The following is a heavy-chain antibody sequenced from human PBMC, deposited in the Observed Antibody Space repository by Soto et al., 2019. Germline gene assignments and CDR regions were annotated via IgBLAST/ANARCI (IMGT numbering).Heavy chain of an antibody. Sequence: GASVKVSCKASGYTFTSYDIKWGGKAPGQGLERMGWMNPNCGNTGYAQKFQGRVTMTRNTSISTAYMELSSLRSEDTAVYYCARNPSEYYDFWSGYYVPFYYYYYYMDVWGKGTTVTVSS. CDR2: MNPNCGNT. V-gene: IGHV1-8*01. J-gene: IGHJ6*03. CDR1: GYTFTSYD. CDR3: ARNPSEYYDFWSGYYVPFYYYYYYMDV. D-gene: IGHD3-3*01.